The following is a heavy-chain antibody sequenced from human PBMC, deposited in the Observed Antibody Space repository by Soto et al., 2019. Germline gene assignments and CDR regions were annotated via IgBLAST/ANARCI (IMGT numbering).Heavy chain of an antibody. J-gene: IGHJ4*02. CDR1: GFTFSNYA. CDR2: ITNNGGST. CDR3: VKDHGPYTLNFEF. V-gene: IGHV3-64D*06. D-gene: IGHD4-4*01. Sequence: PGGSLRLSCSASGFTFSNYAIHWVRQAPGKGLEYVAAITNNGGSTKYADSVKGRFTISRDNSKSTVFLQMSSPRPEDTAVYYCVKDHGPYTLNFEFWGRGTLVTVSS.